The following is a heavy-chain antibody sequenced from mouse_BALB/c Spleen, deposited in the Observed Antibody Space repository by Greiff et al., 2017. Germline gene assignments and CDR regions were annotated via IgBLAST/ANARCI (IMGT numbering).Heavy chain of an antibody. Sequence: QVQLQQPGAELVKPGTSVKLSCKASGYNFTSYWINWVKLRPGQGLEWIGDIYPGSGSTNYNEKFKSKATLTVDTSSSTAYMQLSSLASEDSALYYCARSEGYYGYVSFAYWGQGTLVTVSA. CDR2: IYPGSGST. CDR1: GYNFTSYW. D-gene: IGHD2-2*01. V-gene: IGHV1-55*01. CDR3: ARSEGYYGYVSFAY. J-gene: IGHJ3*01.